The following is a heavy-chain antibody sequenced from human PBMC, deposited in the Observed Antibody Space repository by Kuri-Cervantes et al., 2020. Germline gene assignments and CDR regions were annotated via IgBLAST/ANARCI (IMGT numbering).Heavy chain of an antibody. CDR1: GGSISSGSYY. Sequence: LRLSCTVSGGSISSGSYYWSWIRQPAGKGLEWIGRIYTSGSTNYNPSLKSRVTMSVDTSKNQFSLKLSSVTAADTAVYYCANSPHYYESSGYYAFDIWGQGTMVTVSS. V-gene: IGHV4-61*02. CDR3: ANSPHYYESSGYYAFDI. CDR2: IYTSGST. J-gene: IGHJ3*02. D-gene: IGHD3-22*01.